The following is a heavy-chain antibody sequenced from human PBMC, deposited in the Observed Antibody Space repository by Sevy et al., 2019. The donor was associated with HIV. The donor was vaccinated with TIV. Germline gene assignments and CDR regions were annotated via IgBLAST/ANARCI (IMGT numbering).Heavy chain of an antibody. V-gene: IGHV3-23*01. Sequence: GGSLRLSCAASGFTFSSYAMSWVRQAPGKGLEWVSAISGSRGSTYYADSVKGRFTISRDNSKNTLYLQMNSLRAEDTAVYYCATLPGYRTLLVDYWGQGTLVTVSS. CDR3: ATLPGYRTLLVDY. CDR2: ISGSRGST. J-gene: IGHJ4*02. CDR1: GFTFSSYA. D-gene: IGHD3-9*01.